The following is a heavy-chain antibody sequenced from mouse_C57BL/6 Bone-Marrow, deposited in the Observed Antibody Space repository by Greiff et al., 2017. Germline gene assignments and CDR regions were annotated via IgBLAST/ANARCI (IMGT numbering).Heavy chain of an antibody. Sequence: VQLQQSGAELARPGASVKLSCKASGYTFTSYGISWVKQRTGQGLEWIGEIYPRSGNTYYNEKFKGKATLTADKSASKASMELRSLTSEDAAVYFCARSGNDYSWFAYWGQGTLVTVSA. D-gene: IGHD2-4*01. CDR1: GYTFTSYG. CDR2: IYPRSGNT. J-gene: IGHJ3*01. V-gene: IGHV1-81*01. CDR3: ARSGNDYSWFAY.